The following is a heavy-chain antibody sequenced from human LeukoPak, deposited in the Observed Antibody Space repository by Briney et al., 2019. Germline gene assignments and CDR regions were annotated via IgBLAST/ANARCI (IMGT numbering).Heavy chain of an antibody. CDR1: GGSISSGGYY. D-gene: IGHD6-13*01. J-gene: IGHJ4*02. CDR3: ARAAAAGTRY. CDR2: IYYSGST. V-gene: IGHV4-31*03. Sequence: SETLSLTCTVSGGSISSGGYYWSWIRQHPGKGLEWIGYIYYSGSTYYNPSLKSRVTISVDTSKNQFSLKLSSVTAADTAVYCCARAAAAGTRYWGQGTLVTVSS.